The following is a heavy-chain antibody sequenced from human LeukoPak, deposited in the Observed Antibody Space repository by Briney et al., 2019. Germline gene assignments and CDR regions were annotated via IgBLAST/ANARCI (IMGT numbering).Heavy chain of an antibody. CDR3: ARDSSVASSGCFFD. Sequence: ASVKVSCKASGYTFTGYYMHWVRQAPGQGLEWMGWINPSSGGTNYAQKFQGRVTMTRDTSISTAYMELSRLRSDDTAVYYCARDSSVASSGCFFDWGQGTLVTASS. J-gene: IGHJ4*02. D-gene: IGHD3-22*01. V-gene: IGHV1-2*02. CDR1: GYTFTGYY. CDR2: INPSSGGT.